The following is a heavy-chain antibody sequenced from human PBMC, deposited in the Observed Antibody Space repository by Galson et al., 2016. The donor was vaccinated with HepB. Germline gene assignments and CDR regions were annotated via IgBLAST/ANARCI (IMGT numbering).Heavy chain of an antibody. V-gene: IGHV1-18*01. CDR3: ARGSTGWNGFDP. J-gene: IGHJ5*02. CDR1: GYTFSDYG. D-gene: IGHD6-19*01. Sequence: SVKVSCKASGYTFSDYGINWVRQAPGQGPEWMGWIGADNGDANYAQNFQGRVTMYIDPSKSQFSLKLSTVTAADAGIYYCARGSTGWNGFDPWGQGTLVTVSS. CDR2: IGADNGDA.